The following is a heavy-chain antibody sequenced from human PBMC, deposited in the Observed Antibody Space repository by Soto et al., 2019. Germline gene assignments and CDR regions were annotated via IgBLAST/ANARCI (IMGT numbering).Heavy chain of an antibody. Sequence: PSETLSLTCAVSGYSISSGYYWGWIRQPPGKGLEWIGSIYHSGSTYYNPSLKSRVTISVDTSKNQFSLKLSSVTAADTAVYYCVAAAARYGWFDPWGQGTLVT. CDR1: GYSISSGYY. J-gene: IGHJ5*02. D-gene: IGHD6-13*01. CDR2: IYHSGST. V-gene: IGHV4-38-2*01. CDR3: VAAAARYGWFDP.